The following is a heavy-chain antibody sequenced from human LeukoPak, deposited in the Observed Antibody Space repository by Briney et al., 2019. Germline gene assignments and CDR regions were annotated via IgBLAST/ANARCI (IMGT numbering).Heavy chain of an antibody. CDR1: GGSISSNY. J-gene: IGHJ3*02. CDR3: AKRRGSGTQLWRYDGFDI. V-gene: IGHV4-59*01. D-gene: IGHD3-10*01. Sequence: SETLSLTXTVPGGSISSNYLSWIRQPPGKGLQWIGYISYSGVTVWLTDYNPSLKSRVTISVDTSKNQVSLKLSSVTAADTAVYYCAKRRGSGTQLWRYDGFDIWGQGTMVTVSS. CDR2: ISYSGVT.